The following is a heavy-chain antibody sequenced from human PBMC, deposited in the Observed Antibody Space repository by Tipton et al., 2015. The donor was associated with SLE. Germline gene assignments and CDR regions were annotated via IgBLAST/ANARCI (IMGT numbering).Heavy chain of an antibody. CDR3: AKDMDLDYYDSSGYYAPLGY. V-gene: IGHV3-43*02. J-gene: IGHJ4*02. D-gene: IGHD3-22*01. Sequence: SLRLSCAASGFTFDDYAMHWVRQAPGKGLEWVSLISGDGGSTYYADSVKGRFTISRDNSKNSLYLQMNSLRTEDTALYYCAKDMDLDYYDSSGYYAPLGYWGQGTLVTVSS. CDR2: ISGDGGST. CDR1: GFTFDDYA.